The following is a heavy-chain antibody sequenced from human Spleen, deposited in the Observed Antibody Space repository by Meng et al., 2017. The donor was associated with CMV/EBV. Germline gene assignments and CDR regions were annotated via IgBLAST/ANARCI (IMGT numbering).Heavy chain of an antibody. Sequence: GESLKISCATSGFTFSSHAMSWVRQAPGKGLEWVSNIYNGDSSTYYADSVKGRFTISRDNSKNTLYLQMNSLRAEDTAVYYCAKARSSGGHYYYYDMDVWGQGTTVTVSS. D-gene: IGHD6-6*01. CDR1: GFTFSSHA. CDR2: IYNGDSST. V-gene: IGHV3-23*03. CDR3: AKARSSGGHYYYYDMDV. J-gene: IGHJ6*02.